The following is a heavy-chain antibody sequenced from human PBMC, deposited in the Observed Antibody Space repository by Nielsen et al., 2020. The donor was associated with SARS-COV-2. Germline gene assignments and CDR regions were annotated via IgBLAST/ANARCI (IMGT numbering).Heavy chain of an antibody. V-gene: IGHV3-48*01. D-gene: IGHD3-22*01. CDR3: ATGDYYDSSGYYDLDY. J-gene: IGHJ4*02. Sequence: GESLKISCAASGFTFSSYSMNWVRQAPGKGLEWVSYISSSSSTIYYADSVKGRFTISRDNAKNSLYLQMNSLRAEDTAVYYCATGDYYDSSGYYDLDYWGQGTLVTVSS. CDR1: GFTFSSYS. CDR2: ISSSSSTI.